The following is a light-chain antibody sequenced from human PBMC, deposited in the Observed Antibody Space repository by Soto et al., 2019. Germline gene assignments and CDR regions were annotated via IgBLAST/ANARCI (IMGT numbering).Light chain of an antibody. J-gene: IGKJ4*01. Sequence: EIVLTPSPGTLSLSPGERATLSCRASQSVSSSYLAWYQQKPGQAPRLLIYGASSRATGIPDRFSGGGSGTDFTLTISRLEPEDFAVYYCQQYGSSPSLTFGGGTKVDIK. CDR2: GAS. V-gene: IGKV3-20*01. CDR1: QSVSSSY. CDR3: QQYGSSPSLT.